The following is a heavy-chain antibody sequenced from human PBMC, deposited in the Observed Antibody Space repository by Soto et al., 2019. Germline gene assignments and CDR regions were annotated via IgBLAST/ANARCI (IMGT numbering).Heavy chain of an antibody. CDR2: IRSTAYGGTT. Sequence: GGSLRLSGTASGLTCGDCAMSWVCQAPGKGLAWVGFIRSTAYGGTTEYAASVKSRFTISRDDSKSIAYLQMNSLKTEDTAVYSCTSARLIPYYSDRRPTNFDYMDQGTMVTVSS. D-gene: IGHD3-22*01. J-gene: IGHJ4*02. V-gene: IGHV3-49*04. CDR1: GLTCGDCA. CDR3: TSARLIPYYSDRRPTNFDY.